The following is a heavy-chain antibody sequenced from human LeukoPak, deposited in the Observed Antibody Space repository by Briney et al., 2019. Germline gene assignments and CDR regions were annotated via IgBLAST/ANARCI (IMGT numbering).Heavy chain of an antibody. CDR2: ISGSGTTT. Sequence: PGGSLRLSCAASGFTFGNYAMSWVRQAPGKGLEWVSGISGSGTTTYYADSVKGRFTISRDNSKNTPYLQMNSLRADDTAVYYCATPGQWPFYFDYWGQGTLVTVSS. J-gene: IGHJ4*02. CDR1: GFTFGNYA. D-gene: IGHD6-19*01. V-gene: IGHV3-23*01. CDR3: ATPGQWPFYFDY.